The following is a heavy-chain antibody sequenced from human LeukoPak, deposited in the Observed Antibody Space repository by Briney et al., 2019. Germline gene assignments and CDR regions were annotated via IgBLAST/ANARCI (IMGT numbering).Heavy chain of an antibody. CDR2: ISSSSSYI. V-gene: IGHV3-21*01. CDR1: GFTFNTYT. J-gene: IGHJ6*03. D-gene: IGHD5-18*01. CDR3: ARDTDTAMVQYYYYYMDV. Sequence: GGSLRLSCAASGFTFNTYTMTWVRQAPGKGLEWVSSISSSSSYIYYADSVKGRFTISRDNAKNSLYLQMNSLRAEDTAVYYCARDTDTAMVQYYYYYMDVWGKGTTVTVSS.